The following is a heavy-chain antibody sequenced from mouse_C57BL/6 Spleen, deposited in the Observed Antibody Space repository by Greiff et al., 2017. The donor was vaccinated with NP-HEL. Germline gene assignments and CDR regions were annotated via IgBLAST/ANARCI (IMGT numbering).Heavy chain of an antibody. J-gene: IGHJ2*01. CDR3: ERREGGVYYYHYFDY. D-gene: IGHD1-1*01. CDR2: FYPGSGSI. V-gene: IGHV1-62-2*01. Sequence: QVQLQQSGAELVKPGASVKLSCKASGYTFTEYTIHWVKPTSGQGLEWFGWFYPGSGSIKYNEKFKDKATLTEDKSSSPVYMELSRLTSEDSAVKSGERREGGVYYYHYFDYWGQGTTLTVSS. CDR1: GYTFTEYT.